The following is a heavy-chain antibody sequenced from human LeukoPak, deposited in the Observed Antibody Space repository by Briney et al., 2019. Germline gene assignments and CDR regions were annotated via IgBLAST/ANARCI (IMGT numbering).Heavy chain of an antibody. CDR1: GFTFSNYE. CDR3: AREVRSRWYDPFDY. CDR2: ISGSGSTT. J-gene: IGHJ4*02. D-gene: IGHD6-19*01. Sequence: GGSLRLSCAASGFTFSNYEMNWVRQAPGKGLEWVSYISGSGSTTYYADSVKGRFTISRDIAKNSLYLQMNSLRAEDTAVYYCAREVRSRWYDPFDYWGQGTLVTLSS. V-gene: IGHV3-48*03.